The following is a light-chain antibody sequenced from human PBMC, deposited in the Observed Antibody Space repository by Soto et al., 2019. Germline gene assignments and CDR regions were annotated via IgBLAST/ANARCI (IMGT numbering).Light chain of an antibody. J-gene: IGKJ4*01. CDR3: QQVNVYPST. Sequence: IELTQSPSSLSASVGDRVTITCRASQGISSYLGWYQQKPGKAPNLLIYDASTLHSGVPSRFRGGGSGTDFTLTISSLQPEDFSTYYCQQVNVYPSTFGGGTKVDIK. CDR2: DAS. CDR1: QGISSY. V-gene: IGKV1-9*01.